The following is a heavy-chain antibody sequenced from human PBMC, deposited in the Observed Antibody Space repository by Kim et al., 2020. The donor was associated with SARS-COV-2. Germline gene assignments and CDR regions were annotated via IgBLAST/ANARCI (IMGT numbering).Heavy chain of an antibody. J-gene: IGHJ4*02. CDR3: ASAFWGSGSNLGY. Sequence: ASVKVSCKASGYTFTGYYMHWVRQAPGQGLEWMGRINPNSGGTNYAQKFQGRVTMTRDTSISTAYMELSRLGSDDTAVYYCASAFWGSGSNLGYWGQGTLVTVSS. CDR2: INPNSGGT. CDR1: GYTFTGYY. D-gene: IGHD3-10*01. V-gene: IGHV1-2*06.